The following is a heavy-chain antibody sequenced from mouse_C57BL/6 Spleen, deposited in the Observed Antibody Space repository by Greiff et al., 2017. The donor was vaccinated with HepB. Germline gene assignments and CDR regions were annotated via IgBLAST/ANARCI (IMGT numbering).Heavy chain of an antibody. CDR2: INPNNGGT. CDR1: GYTFTDYN. J-gene: IGHJ2*01. V-gene: IGHV1-18*01. CDR3: ARGKKNYYGSSYRYYFDY. D-gene: IGHD1-1*01. Sequence: VQLQQSGPELVKPGASVKIPCKASGYTFTDYNMDWVKQSHGKSLEWIGDINPNNGGTIYNQKFKGKATLTVDKSSSTAYMELRSLTSEDTAVYYCARGKKNYYGSSYRYYFDYWGQGTTLTVSS.